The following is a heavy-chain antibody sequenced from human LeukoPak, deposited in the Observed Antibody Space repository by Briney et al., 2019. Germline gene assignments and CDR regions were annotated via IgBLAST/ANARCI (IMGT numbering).Heavy chain of an antibody. J-gene: IGHJ4*02. Sequence: GGSLRLSCAASGFTFDDYGMSWVRQAPGKGLEWVSGIIWNGGRTGYADSVKGRFTISRDNAKNSLYLQMNSLRAEDTAVYYCARDGCSTSCSTDYWGQGTLVTVSS. CDR1: GFTFDDYG. CDR2: IIWNGGRT. D-gene: IGHD2-2*02. CDR3: ARDGCSTSCSTDY. V-gene: IGHV3-20*04.